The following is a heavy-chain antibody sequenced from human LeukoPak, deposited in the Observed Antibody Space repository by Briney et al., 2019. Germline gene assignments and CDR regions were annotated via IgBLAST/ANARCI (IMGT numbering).Heavy chain of an antibody. Sequence: PGGSLRLSCTASGFTFSDYYMSGIRQAPGKRLECVSYITSSSYTNYADSVKGRFTISRDNAKNSLSLQMNSLRAEDTAVYYCVRGYCSGDCWGQGTLVTVSS. J-gene: IGHJ4*02. CDR1: GFTFSDYY. CDR2: ITSSSYT. V-gene: IGHV3-11*03. CDR3: VRGYCSGDC. D-gene: IGHD2-21*01.